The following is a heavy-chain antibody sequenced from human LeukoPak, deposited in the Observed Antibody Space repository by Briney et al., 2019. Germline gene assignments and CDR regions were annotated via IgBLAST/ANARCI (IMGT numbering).Heavy chain of an antibody. CDR3: ATSGGFILRSAASTRDWYIAF. CDR2: ITSAGGYR. V-gene: IGHV3-21*01. CDR1: AFSFREYS. Sequence: GRSLRLSSEAAAFSFREYSMKWVRQAPGKGLAWVASITSAGGYRYYADSVEGRFTISRDNAKNSLFLQMNELRAEHMAVYFCATSGGFILRSAASTRDWYIAFWRRGTTVTVSS. J-gene: IGHJ6*03. D-gene: IGHD3-3*01.